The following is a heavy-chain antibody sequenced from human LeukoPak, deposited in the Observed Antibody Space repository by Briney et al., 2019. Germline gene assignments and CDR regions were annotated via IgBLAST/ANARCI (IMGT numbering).Heavy chain of an antibody. CDR1: GGSIRNYY. D-gene: IGHD3-22*01. CDR2: VSNSGST. CDR3: ASRAYYDSSGLDY. Sequence: SETLSLTCSVSGGSIRNYYWTWIRQPPGKRLEWIGHVSNSGSTKYNPSLKSRVTISIDTSKKHFSLKLSSVTAADTAVYYCASRAYYDSSGLDYWGQGILVTVSS. V-gene: IGHV4-59*08. J-gene: IGHJ4*02.